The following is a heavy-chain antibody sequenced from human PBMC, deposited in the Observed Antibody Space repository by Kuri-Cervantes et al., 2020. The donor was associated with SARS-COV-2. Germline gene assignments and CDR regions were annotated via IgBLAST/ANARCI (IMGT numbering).Heavy chain of an antibody. V-gene: IGHV1-18*01. D-gene: IGHD2-2*01. CDR2: ISAYNGNT. J-gene: IGHJ4*02. Sequence: ASVKVSCKASGYTFTTYGISWVRQAPGQGLEWMGWISAYNGNTNSAQKLQGRVTMTTDTSTNTAYMELRSLRSDDTAVYYCALVVPAATLDYWGQGTLVTVSS. CDR1: GYTFTTYG. CDR3: ALVVPAATLDY.